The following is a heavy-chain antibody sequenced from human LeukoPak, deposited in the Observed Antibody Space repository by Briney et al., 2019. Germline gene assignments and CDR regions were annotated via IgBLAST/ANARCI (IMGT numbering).Heavy chain of an antibody. D-gene: IGHD3-22*01. V-gene: IGHV3-23*01. Sequence: GGPLRLSCAASGFTFSNYAMSWVRQAPGKGLEWVSVISGSGDSAYYADSVEGRFTISRDNSKNTLYLQMNSLRAEDTAVYYCAKDHSTGYYYFDYWGQGTLVTVSS. J-gene: IGHJ4*02. CDR2: ISGSGDSA. CDR3: AKDHSTGYYYFDY. CDR1: GFTFSNYA.